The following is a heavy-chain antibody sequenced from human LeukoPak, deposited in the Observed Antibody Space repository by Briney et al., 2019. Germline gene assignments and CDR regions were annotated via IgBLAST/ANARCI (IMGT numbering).Heavy chain of an antibody. CDR1: GYTFTSYD. Sequence: GASVTVSCKASGYTFTSYDINWVRQAPGQGLEWMGWMNPNSGNTGYAQKFQGRVTMTRNTSISTAYMELSSLRSEETAVYYCARGMYDSSGYFSYFDYWGQGTLVTVSS. CDR2: MNPNSGNT. V-gene: IGHV1-8*01. J-gene: IGHJ4*02. D-gene: IGHD3-22*01. CDR3: ARGMYDSSGYFSYFDY.